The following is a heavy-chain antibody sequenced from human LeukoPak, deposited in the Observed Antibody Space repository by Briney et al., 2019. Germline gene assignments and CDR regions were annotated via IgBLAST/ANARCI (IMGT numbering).Heavy chain of an antibody. Sequence: GGSLRLSCAASGFTFSNFAMNWVRQAPGKGLEWVSTISGSGGSTYYADSVKGRFTISRDNSKNALYLQMNSLRAEDTAVYYCAKMVHTEQWLVPFDYWGQGTLVTVSS. V-gene: IGHV3-23*01. CDR1: GFTFSNFA. J-gene: IGHJ4*02. CDR3: AKMVHTEQWLVPFDY. D-gene: IGHD6-19*01. CDR2: ISGSGGST.